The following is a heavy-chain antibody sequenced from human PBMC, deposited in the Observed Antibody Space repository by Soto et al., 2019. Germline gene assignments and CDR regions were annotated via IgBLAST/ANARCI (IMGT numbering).Heavy chain of an antibody. CDR1: GGSISSGGYS. J-gene: IGHJ5*02. Sequence: QLQLQESGSGLVKPSQTLSLTCAVSGGSISSGGYSWSWIRQPPGKGLEWIGYIYHSGSTYYHPSLQSRGTISVDRSKNQSSPKLSCVTAVHTAVYYGVRIRSPWGQGTLVTVSS. CDR2: IYHSGST. CDR3: VRIRSP. V-gene: IGHV4-30-2*01. D-gene: IGHD3-16*02.